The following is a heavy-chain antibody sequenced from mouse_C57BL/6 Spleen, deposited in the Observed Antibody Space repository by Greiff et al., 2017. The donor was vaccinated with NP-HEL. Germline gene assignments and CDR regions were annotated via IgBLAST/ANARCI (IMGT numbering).Heavy chain of an antibody. Sequence: QVQLQQPGAELVKPGASVKLSCKASGYTFTSYWMHWVKQRPGQGLEWIGMIHPNSGSTNYNEKFKSKATLTVDKSSSTAYMQLSSLTSEDSAVYYCVYDYDSFFAYWGQGTLVTVSA. J-gene: IGHJ3*01. D-gene: IGHD2-4*01. CDR3: VYDYDSFFAY. CDR2: IHPNSGST. V-gene: IGHV1-64*01. CDR1: GYTFTSYW.